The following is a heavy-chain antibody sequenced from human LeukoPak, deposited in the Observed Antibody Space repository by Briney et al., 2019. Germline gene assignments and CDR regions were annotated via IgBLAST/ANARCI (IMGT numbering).Heavy chain of an antibody. CDR2: IYSSGST. V-gene: IGHV4-59*01. D-gene: IGHD2-2*01. Sequence: SETLSLTCTVSGGSISSYYWSWIRQPPGKGLEWIGYIYSSGSTNYNPSLKSRVTISVDMSKNQFSLKLTSVTAADTAVYYCARRDGRSTSFDYWGQGTLVTVSS. J-gene: IGHJ4*02. CDR1: GGSISSYY. CDR3: ARRDGRSTSFDY.